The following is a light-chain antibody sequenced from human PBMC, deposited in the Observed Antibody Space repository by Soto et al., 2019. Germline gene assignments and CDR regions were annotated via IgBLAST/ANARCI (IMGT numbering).Light chain of an antibody. V-gene: IGLV2-11*01. CDR2: DVN. CDR1: SMKVGGYYY. J-gene: IGLJ1*01. Sequence: QSVLTQPRSVSGSPEQQATTSCPETSMKVGGYYYVSWYQQHPGKAPKLMIYDVNKRPSGVPDRFSASKSGITASLTISGLQAEDEADYYCCSYAGTYAFYVFGTGTQLTVL. CDR3: CSYAGTYAFYV.